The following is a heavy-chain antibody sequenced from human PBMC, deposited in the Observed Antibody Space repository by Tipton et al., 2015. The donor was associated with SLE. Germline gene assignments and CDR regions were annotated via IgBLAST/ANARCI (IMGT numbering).Heavy chain of an antibody. Sequence: TLSLTCTVSGGSISSYYWSWIRQPPGKGLEWIGYIYYSGSTNYNPSLKSRVTISVDRSKNQFSLKVSSVTAADTAVYYCARWGVDTYLYKVLDVWGQGTTVTVSS. V-gene: IGHV4-59*01. CDR1: GGSISSYY. CDR3: ARWGVDTYLYKVLDV. D-gene: IGHD5-18*01. J-gene: IGHJ6*02. CDR2: IYYSGST.